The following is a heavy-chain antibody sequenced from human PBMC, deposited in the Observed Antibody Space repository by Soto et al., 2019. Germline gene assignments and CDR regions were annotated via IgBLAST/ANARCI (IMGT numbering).Heavy chain of an antibody. D-gene: IGHD6-13*01. V-gene: IGHV1-69*13. CDR3: ARDRRDTSSWYGKWFDP. CDR1: GGTFSSYA. J-gene: IGHJ5*02. Sequence: SVKVSCKVSGGTFSSYAIGWVRQAPGQGLEWMGGIIPISGSANHAQKFQGRVTFTADESTSTAHMELSSLRSEDTAVYYCARDRRDTSSWYGKWFDPWGQGTLVTVSS. CDR2: IIPISGSA.